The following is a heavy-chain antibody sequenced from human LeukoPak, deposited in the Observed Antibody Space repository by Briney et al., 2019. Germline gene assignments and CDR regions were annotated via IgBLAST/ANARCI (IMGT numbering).Heavy chain of an antibody. CDR2: IYYSGST. D-gene: IGHD3-3*01. V-gene: IGHV4-39*07. Sequence: SETLSLTCTVSGGSISSSSYYWGWIRQPPGKGLEWIGSIYYSGSTNYNPSLKSRVTISVNTSKNQFSLKLSSVTAADTAVYYCATRDYDFWSGDVKFDYWGQGTLVTVSS. CDR1: GGSISSSSYY. J-gene: IGHJ4*02. CDR3: ATRDYDFWSGDVKFDY.